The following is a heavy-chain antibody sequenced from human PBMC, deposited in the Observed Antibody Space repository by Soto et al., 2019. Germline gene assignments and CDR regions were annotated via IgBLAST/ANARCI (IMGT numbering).Heavy chain of an antibody. J-gene: IGHJ4*02. D-gene: IGHD3-9*01. V-gene: IGHV3-23*01. CDR2: ISGSGGST. CDR1: GFTFSSYA. CDR3: ANPLDILTGTDY. Sequence: GGSLRLSCAASGFTFSSYAMSWVRQAPGKGLEWVSAISGSGGSTYYADSVKGRFTISRDNSKNTLYLQMNSLRAEDTAVYYCANPLDILTGTDYWGQGTLVTVSS.